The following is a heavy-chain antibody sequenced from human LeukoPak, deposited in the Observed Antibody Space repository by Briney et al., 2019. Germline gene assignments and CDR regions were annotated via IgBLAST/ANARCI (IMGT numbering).Heavy chain of an antibody. V-gene: IGHV4-59*08. J-gene: IGHJ6*04. CDR2: VHYSWAT. CDR1: GDSVSTKY. Sequence: SETLSLTCIVSGDSVSTKYWAWVRQPPGMPLEYVGYVHYSWATVYNPSLQSRLPISMDTSRNIFSLRLSFVTAADTAVYYCARLMPMVLTGQRYFYHPLDVWGKGTTVTVSS. D-gene: IGHD3-9*01. CDR3: ARLMPMVLTGQRYFYHPLDV.